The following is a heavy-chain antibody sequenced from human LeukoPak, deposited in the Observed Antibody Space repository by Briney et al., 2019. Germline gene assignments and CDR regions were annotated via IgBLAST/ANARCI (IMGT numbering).Heavy chain of an antibody. CDR2: INHSGST. Sequence: SETLSLTCAVYGGSFSGYYWSWIRQPPGKGLEWIGEINHSGSTSYNPSLKSRVTISVDTSKNQFSLKLSSVTAADTAVYYCARGRGRIAVAGTYYFDYWGQGTLVTVSS. V-gene: IGHV4-34*01. CDR1: GGSFSGYY. CDR3: ARGRGRIAVAGTYYFDY. D-gene: IGHD6-19*01. J-gene: IGHJ4*02.